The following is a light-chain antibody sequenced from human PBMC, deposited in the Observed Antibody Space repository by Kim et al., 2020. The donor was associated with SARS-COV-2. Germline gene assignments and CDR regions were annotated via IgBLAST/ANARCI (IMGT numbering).Light chain of an antibody. V-gene: IGLV3-1*01. CDR3: QAWDSSTVV. J-gene: IGLJ2*01. CDR2: QDS. Sequence: SYELTQPPSVSVSPGQTASITCSGDKLGDKYACWYQQKPGQSPVLVIYQDSKRPSGIPERFSGSNSGNTATLPISETQAMDEADYYCQAWDSSTVVFGGG. CDR1: KLGDKY.